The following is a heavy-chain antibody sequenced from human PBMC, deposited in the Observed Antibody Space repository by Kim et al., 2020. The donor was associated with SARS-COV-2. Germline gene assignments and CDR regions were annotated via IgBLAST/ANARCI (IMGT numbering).Heavy chain of an antibody. D-gene: IGHD1-26*01. Sequence: SYAPSRKMRVTISVDTSKNQFSLKLSSVTAADAAVYYCARQNSGSYYIDYWGQGTLVTVSS. V-gene: IGHV4-39*01. J-gene: IGHJ4*02. CDR3: ARQNSGSYYIDY.